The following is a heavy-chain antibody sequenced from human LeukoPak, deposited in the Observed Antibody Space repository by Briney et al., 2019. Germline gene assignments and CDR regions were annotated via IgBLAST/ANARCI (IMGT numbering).Heavy chain of an antibody. CDR2: IYTSGST. V-gene: IGHV4-61*02. Sequence: ASETLSLTCTVSGGSISSGSYYWSWIRQPAGKGLEWIGRIYTSGSTNYNPSLKSRVTISVDTSKNQFSLKLSSVTAADTAVYYCARLRYFDWPYQYYFDYWGQGTLVTVSS. J-gene: IGHJ4*02. CDR3: ARLRYFDWPYQYYFDY. CDR1: GGSISSGSYY. D-gene: IGHD3-9*01.